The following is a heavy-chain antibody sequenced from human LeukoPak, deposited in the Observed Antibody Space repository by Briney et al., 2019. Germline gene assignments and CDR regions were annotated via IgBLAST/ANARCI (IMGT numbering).Heavy chain of an antibody. J-gene: IGHJ6*03. CDR1: GFTFSSYS. Sequence: GGSLRLSCAASGFTFSSYSMNWVRQAPGKGLEWVSSISSSSSYIYYADAVKGRFTISRDNAKNSLYLQMNSLRVEETAVYYCVRDITGTTYYYYYMDVWGKGTTVTVSS. CDR3: VRDITGTTYYYYYMDV. D-gene: IGHD1-7*01. CDR2: ISSSSSYI. V-gene: IGHV3-21*01.